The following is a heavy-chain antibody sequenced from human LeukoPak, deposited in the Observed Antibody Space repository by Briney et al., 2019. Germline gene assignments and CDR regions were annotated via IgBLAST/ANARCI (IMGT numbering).Heavy chain of an antibody. V-gene: IGHV3-21*01. CDR3: ASGELDSLYYFDY. CDR1: GFTFSNYN. Sequence: GGSLRLSCAASGFTFSNYNMNWVRQAPGKALEWVSSITSSGTYIFYADSVKGRFTISRDNAKNSLYLQMNSLGPEDTAVYFCASGELDSLYYFDYWGQGTLVTVSS. J-gene: IGHJ4*02. CDR2: ITSSGTYI. D-gene: IGHD1-1*01.